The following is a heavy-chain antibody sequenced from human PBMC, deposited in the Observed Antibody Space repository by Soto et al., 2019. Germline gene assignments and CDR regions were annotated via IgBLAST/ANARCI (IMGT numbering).Heavy chain of an antibody. V-gene: IGHV1-69*13. CDR1: GGTFSSYA. CDR3: AREGYYDILTGYYTTDY. Sequence: SVKVSWKASGGTFSSYAISWVRQAPGQGLEWMGGIIPIFGTANYAQKFQGRVTITADESTSTAYMELSSLRSEDTAVYYCAREGYYDILTGYYTTDYWGQGTLVTVSS. D-gene: IGHD3-9*01. J-gene: IGHJ4*02. CDR2: IIPIFGTA.